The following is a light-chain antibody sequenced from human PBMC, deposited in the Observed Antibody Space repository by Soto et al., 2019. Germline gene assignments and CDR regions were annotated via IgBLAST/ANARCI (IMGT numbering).Light chain of an antibody. CDR1: SSDVGAYNY. CDR2: DVS. J-gene: IGLJ2*01. Sequence: QSVLTQPASVSGSPGQSITISCTGTSSDVGAYNYASWYQHHPGKAPKLMIYDVSNRPSGVSNRFSGSKSGNTASLTISGLQAEDEADYYCNSFTTSSTLVFGGGTKVTVL. V-gene: IGLV2-14*03. CDR3: NSFTTSSTLV.